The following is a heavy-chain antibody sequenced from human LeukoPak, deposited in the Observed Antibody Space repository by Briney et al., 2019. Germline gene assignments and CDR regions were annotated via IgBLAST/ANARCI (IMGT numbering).Heavy chain of an antibody. D-gene: IGHD3-3*01. CDR2: INHSGST. CDR1: GGSFSGYY. CDR3: ARGQLRFINWFDP. V-gene: IGHV4-34*01. Sequence: SETLSLTCAVNGGSFSGYYWSWIRQSPGKGLEWIGEINHSGSTSYNPSLKSRVTISVDRSKNQFSLKLSSVTAADTAVYYCARGQLRFINWFDPWGQGTLVTVSS. J-gene: IGHJ5*02.